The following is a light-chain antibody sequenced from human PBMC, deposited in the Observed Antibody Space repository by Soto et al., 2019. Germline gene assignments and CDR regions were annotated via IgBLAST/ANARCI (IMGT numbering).Light chain of an antibody. CDR1: QSVSNN. V-gene: IGKV3-15*01. J-gene: IGKJ5*01. CDR3: KQYKEWPTFT. Sequence: EILMTQYPATLSVSPGETATLSCGASQSVSNNVAWYQQKPGQAPRLLILGASTRATGIPARFSGSGSGTEFTLSISSLKSEDFAVYYCKQYKEWPTFTFGQGTRLEIK. CDR2: GAS.